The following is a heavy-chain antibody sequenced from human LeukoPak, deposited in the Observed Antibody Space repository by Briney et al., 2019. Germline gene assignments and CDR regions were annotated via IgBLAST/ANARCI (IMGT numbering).Heavy chain of an antibody. Sequence: SETLSLTCTVSGGSISSSSYYWGWIRQPPGKGLEWIGSIYYSGSTYYNPSLKSRVTISVDTSKNQFSLKLSSVTAADTAVYYCARRLVYYGSGSRAFDYWGQGTLVTVSS. CDR3: ARRLVYYGSGSRAFDY. J-gene: IGHJ4*02. D-gene: IGHD3-10*01. CDR2: IYYSGST. CDR1: GGSISSSSYY. V-gene: IGHV4-39*07.